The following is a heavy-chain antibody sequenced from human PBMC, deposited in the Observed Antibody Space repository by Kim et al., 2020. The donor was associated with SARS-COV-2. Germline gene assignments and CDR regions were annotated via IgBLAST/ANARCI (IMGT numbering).Heavy chain of an antibody. V-gene: IGHV4-34*01. Sequence: SETLSLTCAVYGGSFSAYYWSWIRQSPGKGLEWIGEINHSGSTNYNPSLESRVTISVDTSKNQFSLNLSSVTAADTAVFYCARGRIFGVVIDAFDIWGQGTMVTVSS. CDR2: INHSGST. J-gene: IGHJ3*02. CDR3: ARGRIFGVVIDAFDI. D-gene: IGHD3-3*01. CDR1: GGSFSAYY.